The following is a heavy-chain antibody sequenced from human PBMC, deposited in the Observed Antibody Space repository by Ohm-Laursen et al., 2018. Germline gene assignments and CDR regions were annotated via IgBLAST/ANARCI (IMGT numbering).Heavy chain of an antibody. J-gene: IGHJ3*02. Sequence: SETLSLTCAVSGYSISSGYYWSWIRQPPGKGLEWIEEINHSGSTNYNPSLKSRVTISVDTSKNQFSLKLSSVTAADTAVYYCARVKQWLIYAFDIWGQGTMVTVPS. CDR1: GYSISSGYY. CDR3: ARVKQWLIYAFDI. V-gene: IGHV4-34*01. CDR2: INHSGST. D-gene: IGHD6-19*01.